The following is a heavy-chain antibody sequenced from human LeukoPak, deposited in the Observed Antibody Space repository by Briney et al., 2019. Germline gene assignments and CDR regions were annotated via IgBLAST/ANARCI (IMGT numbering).Heavy chain of an antibody. Sequence: GGSLRLSCAASGFTFSSYSMNWVRQAPGKGLEWVSSISSSSSYIYYADSVKGRFTISRDNAKNSLYLQMNSLRAEDTAVYYCARCDIVVVPAAITVYYYYGMDVWGQGTTVTVSS. CDR1: GFTFSSYS. D-gene: IGHD2-2*02. CDR2: ISSSSSYI. J-gene: IGHJ6*02. V-gene: IGHV3-21*01. CDR3: ARCDIVVVPAAITVYYYYGMDV.